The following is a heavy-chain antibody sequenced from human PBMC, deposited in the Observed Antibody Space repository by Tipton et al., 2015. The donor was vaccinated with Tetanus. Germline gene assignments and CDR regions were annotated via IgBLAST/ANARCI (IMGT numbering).Heavy chain of an antibody. CDR3: ARTADNWFDP. Sequence: LRLSCTVSGGSLSSGTYYWDWIRQPPGKGLEWIGNIYYNGNTLQNPSLKSRVTLSLDKSKNQFSLKLRSVTAADTAVYYCARTADNWFDPWGQGTLVTASS. CDR2: IYYNGNT. D-gene: IGHD2-21*02. J-gene: IGHJ5*02. CDR1: GGSLSSGTYY. V-gene: IGHV4-39*01.